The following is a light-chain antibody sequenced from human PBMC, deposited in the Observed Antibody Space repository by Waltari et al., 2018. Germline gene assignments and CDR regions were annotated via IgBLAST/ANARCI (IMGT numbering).Light chain of an antibody. CDR1: QSVSSY. J-gene: IGKJ1*01. Sequence: EIVMTQSPATLSVSPGEGVTLSCRASQSVSSYLAWYQQKPGQAPRLFIHGVSTRATGIPARFSGSGSGIEFTLTISSLQSEDFAIYYCQHYNSWTWTFGQGTKVEIK. CDR2: GVS. V-gene: IGKV3-15*01. CDR3: QHYNSWTWT.